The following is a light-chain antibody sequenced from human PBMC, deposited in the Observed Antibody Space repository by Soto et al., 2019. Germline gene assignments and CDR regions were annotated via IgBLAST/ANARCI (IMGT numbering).Light chain of an antibody. V-gene: IGKV3-15*01. CDR2: GAS. J-gene: IGKJ5*01. Sequence: IVMTQSPATLSVSPGDRATLSCRTSQSVSSNLAWYQQKPGQAPMLLIYGASTRATGIPAMFSGSGSGTEFTLTISSLQSEDFAVYYCQQYYDWPITFGQGTRLGI. CDR1: QSVSSN. CDR3: QQYYDWPIT.